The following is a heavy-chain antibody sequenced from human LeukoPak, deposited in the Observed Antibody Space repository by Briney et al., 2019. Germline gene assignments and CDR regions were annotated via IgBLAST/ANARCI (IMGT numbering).Heavy chain of an antibody. V-gene: IGHV3-30*04. J-gene: IGHJ4*02. CDR3: ASDGYSSSSLDY. Sequence: GGSLRLSCAASGFTFSSYAMHWVRQAPGKGLEWVAVISYDVSNKYYADSVKGRFTISRDNSKNTLYLQMNSLRAEDTAVYYCASDGYSSSSLDYWGQGTLVTVSS. CDR2: ISYDVSNK. CDR1: GFTFSSYA. D-gene: IGHD6-13*01.